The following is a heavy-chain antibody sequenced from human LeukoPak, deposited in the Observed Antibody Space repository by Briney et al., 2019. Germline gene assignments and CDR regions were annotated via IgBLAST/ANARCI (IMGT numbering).Heavy chain of an antibody. J-gene: IGHJ6*02. CDR3: ASSTAYDFWSGYYTGISYYYGMDV. CDR1: GGTFSSYA. CDR2: IIPILGIA. Sequence: SVKVSCKASGGTFSSYAISWVRQAPGQGLEWMGRIIPILGIANYAQKFQGRVTITADKSTSTAYMELSSLRSEDTAVYYCASSTAYDFWSGYYTGISYYYGMDVWGQGTTVSVSS. D-gene: IGHD3-3*01. V-gene: IGHV1-69*04.